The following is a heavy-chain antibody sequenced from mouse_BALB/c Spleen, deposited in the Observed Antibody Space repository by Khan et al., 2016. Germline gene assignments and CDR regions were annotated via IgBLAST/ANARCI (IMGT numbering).Heavy chain of an antibody. CDR2: ISDGGSYT. V-gene: IGHV5-4*02. J-gene: IGHJ3*01. CDR3: ARGYYGRGTWFVY. CDR1: GFTFSDYY. D-gene: IGHD1-1*02. Sequence: EVELVESGGGLVKPGGSLKLSCAASGFTFSDYYMCWVRQSPGKRLEWVATISDGGSYTYYPDSVKGRFTISRDNARNNLSLQMSSLKSEDTAMYYCARGYYGRGTWFVYWGQGTLVTVSA.